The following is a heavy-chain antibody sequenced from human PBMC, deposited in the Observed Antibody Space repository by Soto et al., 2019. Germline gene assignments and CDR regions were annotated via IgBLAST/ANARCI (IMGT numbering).Heavy chain of an antibody. D-gene: IGHD5-12*01. CDR2: TYYRSKWYN. J-gene: IGHJ4*02. V-gene: IGHV6-1*01. CDR1: GDSVSINSAG. CDR3: ARVIDSGYDSRPFDY. Sequence: SQSLALPCAISGDSVSINSAGWNLIRQSPSRGLEWLGRTYYRSKWYNDYAVSVNSRITITPDTSKNQFSLHLNSVTPEDTAAYYCARVIDSGYDSRPFDYWGQGTLVTVSS.